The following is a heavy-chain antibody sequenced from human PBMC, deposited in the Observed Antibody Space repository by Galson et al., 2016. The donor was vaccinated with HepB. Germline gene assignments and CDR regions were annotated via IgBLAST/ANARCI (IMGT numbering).Heavy chain of an antibody. CDR3: ASSLDQLLYDS. J-gene: IGHJ4*02. CDR2: INPSVGDT. V-gene: IGHV1-46*01. D-gene: IGHD2-2*02. CDR1: GNTFIRYE. Sequence: SVKVSCKASGNTFIRYEIHWVRQVPGQGLEWMGIINPSVGDTTHAKKFQGRVTMTSDTSTNTVYMEMSGLRSEDTALYYCASSLDQLLYDSWGQGTLVTVSS.